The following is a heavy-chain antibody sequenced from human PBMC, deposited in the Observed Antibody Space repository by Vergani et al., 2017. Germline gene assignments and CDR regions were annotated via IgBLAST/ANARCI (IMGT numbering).Heavy chain of an antibody. CDR1: GIPFKNAW. J-gene: IGHJ4*02. Sequence: EVQVVESGGGLIKPGGSLRLSCVVSGIPFKNAWINWVRQAPGKGLEWIGRIRGKNDSGTADYAAPLKGRFTISRDDSKDSAFLLVNNLKTEDTAVYFCYTDYHDFWGQGTRVTVSS. D-gene: IGHD2-2*02. CDR2: IRGKNDSGTA. V-gene: IGHV3-15*01. CDR3: YTDYHDF.